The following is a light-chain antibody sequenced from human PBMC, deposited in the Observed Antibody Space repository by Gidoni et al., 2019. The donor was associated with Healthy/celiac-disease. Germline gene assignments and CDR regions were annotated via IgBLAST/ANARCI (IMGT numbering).Light chain of an antibody. CDR3: QQYGRSLTWT. CDR1: QSVSSSY. CDR2: GAS. J-gene: IGKJ1*01. V-gene: IGKV3-20*01. Sequence: ETVSTQSPGTLSLSPGERATLSRRASQSVSSSYLAWYQQKPSQAPRHLIYGASSRATGIPDRFGGSGSGTDFTLTISRLEPEDFAVYYCQQYGRSLTWTFGQGTKVEIK.